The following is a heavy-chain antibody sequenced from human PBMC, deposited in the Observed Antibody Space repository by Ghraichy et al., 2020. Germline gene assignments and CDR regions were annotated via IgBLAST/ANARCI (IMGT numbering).Heavy chain of an antibody. V-gene: IGHV3-74*01. CDR3: ALNSKGVLSGY. J-gene: IGHJ4*02. CDR2: INSDGSST. Sequence: GGSLRLSCAASGFTFSSYWMHWVRQAPGKGLVWVSRINSDGSSTSYADSVKGRFTISRDNAKNTLYLQMNSLRAEDTAVYYCALNSKGVLSGYWGQGTLVTVSS. D-gene: IGHD2/OR15-2a*01. CDR1: GFTFSSYW.